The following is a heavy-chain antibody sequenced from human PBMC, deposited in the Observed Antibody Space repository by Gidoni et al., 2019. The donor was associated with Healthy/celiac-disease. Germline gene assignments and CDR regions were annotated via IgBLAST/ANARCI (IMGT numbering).Heavy chain of an antibody. CDR2: INQSGST. Sequence: QVQLQQWGAGRLKPSETLSLNCAVYGGSFSGYYWSWIRQPPGKGLEWIGEINQSGSTNYNPSLKSRVTISVDTSKNQFSLKLGSVTAADPAVYYCARSAEDGIFGSGLYGDWFDPWGQGTLVTVSS. J-gene: IGHJ5*02. CDR1: GGSFSGYY. D-gene: IGHD6-19*01. V-gene: IGHV4-34*01. CDR3: ARSAEDGIFGSGLYGDWFDP.